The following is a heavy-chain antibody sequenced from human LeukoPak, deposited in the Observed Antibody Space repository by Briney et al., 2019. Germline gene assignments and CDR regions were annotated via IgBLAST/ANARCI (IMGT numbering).Heavy chain of an antibody. CDR1: GGSISSSSYY. D-gene: IGHD3-3*01. CDR2: IYYSGST. CDR3: ARKEGATVLRFLEWLPRVGYFDY. J-gene: IGHJ4*02. V-gene: IGHV4-39*07. Sequence: SETLSLTCTVSGGSISSSSYYWGWIRQPPGKGLEWVGSIYYSGSTYYNPSLKSRVTISVDTSKNQFSLKLSSVTAADTAVYYCARKEGATVLRFLEWLPRVGYFDYWGQGTLVTVSS.